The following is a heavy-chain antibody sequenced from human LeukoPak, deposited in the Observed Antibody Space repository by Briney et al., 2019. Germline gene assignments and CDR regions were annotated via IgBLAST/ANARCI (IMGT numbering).Heavy chain of an antibody. CDR3: ARDDNYGSGEGFDY. CDR2: IYYSGST. D-gene: IGHD3-10*01. Sequence: SETLSLTCTVSGGSISSYYWSWIRQPPGKGLEWIGYIYYSGSTNYNPSLKSRVTISVDTSKNQFSLKLNSVTAADTAVYYCARDDNYGSGEGFDYWGQGTLVTVSS. V-gene: IGHV4-59*01. J-gene: IGHJ4*02. CDR1: GGSISSYY.